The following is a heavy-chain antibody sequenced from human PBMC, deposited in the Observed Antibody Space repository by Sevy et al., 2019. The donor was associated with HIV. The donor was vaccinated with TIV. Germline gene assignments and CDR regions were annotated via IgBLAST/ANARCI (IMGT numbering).Heavy chain of an antibody. CDR3: ANDIVVVPAAMGNDY. CDR1: GFTFSSYG. CDR2: IRYDGSNK. Sequence: GGSLRLSCAASGFTFSSYGMHWVRQAPGKGLEWVAFIRYDGSNKYYADSVKGRFTISRDNSKNTLYLQMNSLRAEDTAVYYCANDIVVVPAAMGNDYWGQRTLVTVSS. D-gene: IGHD2-2*01. V-gene: IGHV3-30*02. J-gene: IGHJ4*02.